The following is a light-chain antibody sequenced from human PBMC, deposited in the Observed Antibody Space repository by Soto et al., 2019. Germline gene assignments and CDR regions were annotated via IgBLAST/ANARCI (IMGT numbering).Light chain of an antibody. CDR2: KAS. J-gene: IGKJ1*01. V-gene: IGKV1-5*03. CDR3: QQYNSYPWT. CDR1: QTISSW. Sequence: DIQMTQSPYTLSGSVGDRVTITCRASQTISSWLAWYQQKPGKAPKLLIYKASTLKSGVPSRFSGSGSGTEFTLTISSLQPDDFATYYCQQYNSYPWTFGQGTKVDIK.